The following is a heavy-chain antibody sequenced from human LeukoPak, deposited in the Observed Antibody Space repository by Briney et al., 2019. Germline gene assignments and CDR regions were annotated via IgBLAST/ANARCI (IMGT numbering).Heavy chain of an antibody. CDR2: ISGSGSTI. CDR3: ARYKLRWRNYYGMDV. CDR1: GFTFSDYS. V-gene: IGHV3-11*01. Sequence: GGSLRLSCAASGFTFSDYSMSWVRQAPGKGLEWVSYISGSGSTIYYPDSVKGRFTISRDNAKNSLYLQMNSLRAEDTPVYYCARYKLRWRNYYGMDVWGEGATVTVSP. D-gene: IGHD4-23*01. J-gene: IGHJ6*01.